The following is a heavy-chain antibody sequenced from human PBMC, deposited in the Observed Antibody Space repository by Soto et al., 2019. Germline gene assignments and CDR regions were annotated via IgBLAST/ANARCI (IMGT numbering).Heavy chain of an antibody. J-gene: IGHJ4*02. CDR3: VRHLRARGVVRDGPLDS. CDR2: ISSSSSTI. V-gene: IGHV3-48*02. CDR1: GFTFSSHS. D-gene: IGHD3-10*01. Sequence: GGSLRLSCAASGFTFSSHSMNWVRQAPGKGLEWVSYISSSSSTIYYADSVKGRFTISRDNAKNSLYLQMNSLRDEDTAVYFCVRHLRARGVVRDGPLDSWGQGTLVTVSS.